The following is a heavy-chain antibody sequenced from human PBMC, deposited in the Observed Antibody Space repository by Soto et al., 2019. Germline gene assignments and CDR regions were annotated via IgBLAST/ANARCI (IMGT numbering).Heavy chain of an antibody. Sequence: GGSLRLSCTASGVTFSSYWMHWVRQAPGKGLVWVSRINSDGSSTSYADSVKGRFTISRDNAKNTLYLQMNSLRAEDTAVYYCARSLSRSGYYTGPWYYYYGMDVWGQGTTVTVSS. J-gene: IGHJ6*02. CDR1: GVTFSSYW. D-gene: IGHD3-3*01. CDR2: INSDGSST. CDR3: ARSLSRSGYYTGPWYYYYGMDV. V-gene: IGHV3-74*01.